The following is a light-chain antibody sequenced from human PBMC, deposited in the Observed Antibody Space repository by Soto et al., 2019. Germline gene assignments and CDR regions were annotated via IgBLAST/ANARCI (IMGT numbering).Light chain of an antibody. Sequence: QSALTQPASVSGSPGQSVTISCTGTSSDVGAYNYVSWYQQHPAKVPKLMIYDVSNRPSGVSDRFSGSKSGNTASLTISGLQAEDEADYYCYSYTSSSTYVFGTGTKLTV. V-gene: IGLV2-14*01. CDR1: SSDVGAYNY. CDR3: YSYTSSSTYV. CDR2: DVS. J-gene: IGLJ1*01.